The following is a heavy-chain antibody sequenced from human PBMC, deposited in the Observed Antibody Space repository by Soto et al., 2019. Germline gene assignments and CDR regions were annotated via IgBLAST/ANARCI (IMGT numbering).Heavy chain of an antibody. J-gene: IGHJ6*02. D-gene: IGHD6-13*01. Sequence: EXLKISCKGSGYXFTSYLLGWVRHMPGKGLEWMGIIYPGDSDNRYSPSFQGQVTISADKSISTAYLQWSSLKASDTAMYYCARQDIAAAGTGRGGMDVWGQGTTVTVSS. CDR1: GYXFTSYL. V-gene: IGHV5-51*01. CDR2: IYPGDSDN. CDR3: ARQDIAAAGTGRGGMDV.